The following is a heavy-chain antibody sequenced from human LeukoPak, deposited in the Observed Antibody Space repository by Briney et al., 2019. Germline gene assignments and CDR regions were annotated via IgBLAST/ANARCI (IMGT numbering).Heavy chain of an antibody. J-gene: IGHJ4*02. D-gene: IGHD3-22*01. V-gene: IGHV4-59*01. CDR2: IYYSGST. CDR1: GGSISSYY. CDR3: ARRVVAGTFDY. Sequence: SETLSLTCTVSGGSISSYYWSWIRQPPVKGLEWIGYIYYSGSTNYNPSLKSRVTISVDTSKNQFSLKLSSVTAADTAVYYCARRVVAGTFDYWGQGTLVTVSS.